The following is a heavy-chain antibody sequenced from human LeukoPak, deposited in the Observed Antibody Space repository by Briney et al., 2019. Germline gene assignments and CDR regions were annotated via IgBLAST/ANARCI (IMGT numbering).Heavy chain of an antibody. CDR3: ARGSAMGV. J-gene: IGHJ6*02. CDR1: GFTFSSYW. D-gene: IGHD6-25*01. Sequence: GGSLRLSCAASGFTFSSYWMTWVRQAPGKGLEWVANIDQDGSERYYVDSVKGRFTISRDNAKNSLSLQMNSLRAEDTALYYCARGSAMGVWGQGTTVTASS. CDR2: IDQDGSER. V-gene: IGHV3-7*01.